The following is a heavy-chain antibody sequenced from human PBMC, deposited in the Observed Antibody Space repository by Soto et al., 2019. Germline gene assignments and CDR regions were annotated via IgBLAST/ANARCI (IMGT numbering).Heavy chain of an antibody. V-gene: IGHV1-69*01. CDR3: ARDGGRHAGGIDY. CDR2: IIPIFGTA. D-gene: IGHD1-26*01. CDR1: GGTFSSYS. Sequence: QVQLVQSGAEVKKPGSSVKVSCKASGGTFSSYSINWVRQAPGQGLEWMVEIIPIFGTANYAQTFQGRVTITADESTSTAYMELSSLRSEDTAVYYCARDGGRHAGGIDYWGQGTLVTVSS. J-gene: IGHJ4*02.